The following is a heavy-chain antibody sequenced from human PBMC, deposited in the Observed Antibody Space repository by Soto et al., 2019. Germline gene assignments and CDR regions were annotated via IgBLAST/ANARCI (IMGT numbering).Heavy chain of an antibody. V-gene: IGHV1-18*01. D-gene: IGHD3-10*01. CDR1: GYTFTSYG. Sequence: ASVKVSCKAPGYTFTSYGISWVRQAPGQGLEWMGWISAYNGNTNYAQKLQGRVTMTTDTSTSTAYMELRSLRSDDTAVYYCARDKRITMVRGVIIADYGMDVWGQGTTVTVSS. J-gene: IGHJ6*02. CDR3: ARDKRITMVRGVIIADYGMDV. CDR2: ISAYNGNT.